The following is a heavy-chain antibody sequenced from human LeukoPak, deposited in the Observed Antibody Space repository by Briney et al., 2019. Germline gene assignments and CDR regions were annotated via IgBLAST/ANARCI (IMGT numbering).Heavy chain of an antibody. V-gene: IGHV3-74*01. D-gene: IGHD6-6*01. CDR2: INSDGSST. CDR1: GFTFSSYA. Sequence: GRSLRLSCAASGFTFSSYAMHWVRQAPGKGLEWVSRINSDGSSTSYADSVKGRFTISRDNAKNTLYLQMNSLRAEDTAVYYCARDRPLTDYYYYGMDVWGKGTTVTVSS. J-gene: IGHJ6*04. CDR3: ARDRPLTDYYYYGMDV.